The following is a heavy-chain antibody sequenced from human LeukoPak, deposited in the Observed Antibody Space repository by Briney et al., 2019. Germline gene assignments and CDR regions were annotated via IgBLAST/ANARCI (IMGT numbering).Heavy chain of an antibody. CDR1: GYTFTTYG. CDR3: ATVAGFYWNSDSFDY. J-gene: IGHJ4*01. Sequence: ASVTVSCKASGYTFTTYGFSWVRQAPGQGLEWMGWISAYNGQTNYAQKVQGRVTMTTDTSTKTAYMELRSLRSDDTAVYYCATVAGFYWNSDSFDYWGHGTQVTVSS. D-gene: IGHD1-7*01. CDR2: ISAYNGQT. V-gene: IGHV1-18*01.